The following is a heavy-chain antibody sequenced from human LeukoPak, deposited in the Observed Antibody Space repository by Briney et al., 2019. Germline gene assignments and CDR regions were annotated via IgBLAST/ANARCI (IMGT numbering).Heavy chain of an antibody. J-gene: IGHJ6*02. CDR2: INPSGGST. Sequence: ASVTVSFTASGYTFTSYYMHWVRQAPGQGLEWMGIINPSGGSTSYAQKFQGRVTMTRDTSTSTVYMELSSLRSEDTAVYYCARDDYDPYYYYGMDVWGQGTTVTVSS. V-gene: IGHV1-46*01. CDR1: GYTFTSYY. D-gene: IGHD4-17*01. CDR3: ARDDYDPYYYYGMDV.